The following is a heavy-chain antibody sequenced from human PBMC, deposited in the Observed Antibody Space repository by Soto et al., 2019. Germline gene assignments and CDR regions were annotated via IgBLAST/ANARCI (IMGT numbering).Heavy chain of an antibody. V-gene: IGHV4-30-4*01. Sequence: SETLSLTCTVSGGSISSGDYYWSWIRQPPGKGLEWIGYIYYSGRTYYNPSLKSRVPISVDTSKNQFSLKLSSMTAADTAVYYCARASFGVVITSYYYGMDVWGQGTTVTVSS. CDR2: IYYSGRT. CDR1: GGSISSGDYY. J-gene: IGHJ6*02. D-gene: IGHD3-3*01. CDR3: ARASFGVVITSYYYGMDV.